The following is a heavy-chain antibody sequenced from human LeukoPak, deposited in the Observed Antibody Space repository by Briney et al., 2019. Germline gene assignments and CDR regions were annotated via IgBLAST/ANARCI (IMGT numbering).Heavy chain of an antibody. CDR2: IYSGGST. D-gene: IGHD3-3*01. CDR3: ASANFWSGYSFDY. CDR1: GFTVSSNY. J-gene: IGHJ4*02. Sequence: GGSLRLSCAASGFTVSSNYMSWVRQAPGKGLEWVSVIYSGGSTYYADSVKGRFTISRDNSKNTLYLQMSSLRAEDTAVYYCASANFWSGYSFDYWGQGTLVTVSS. V-gene: IGHV3-53*01.